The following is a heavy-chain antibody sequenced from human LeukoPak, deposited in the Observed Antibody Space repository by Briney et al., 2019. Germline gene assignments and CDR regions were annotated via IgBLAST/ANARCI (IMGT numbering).Heavy chain of an antibody. CDR1: GFSVTNNY. J-gene: IGHJ4*02. D-gene: IGHD5-24*01. V-gene: IGHV3-53*01. Sequence: RGSPRLSCAVSGFSVTNNYMSWVRQAPGKGLEWVSVFYVGGATYYADSVKGRFTISRDNSENTLYLQMKSLRAEDTAVYYCARGDGYNFFDYWGQGTLVTVSS. CDR2: FYVGGAT. CDR3: ARGDGYNFFDY.